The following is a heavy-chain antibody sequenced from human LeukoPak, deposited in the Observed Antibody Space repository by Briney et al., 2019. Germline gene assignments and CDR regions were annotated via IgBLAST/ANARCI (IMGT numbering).Heavy chain of an antibody. CDR1: GGSISSGGYY. CDR3: ARELGWHAFDI. J-gene: IGHJ3*02. CDR2: IYYSGST. V-gene: IGHV4-31*03. Sequence: SQTLSLTCTVSGGSISSGGYYWSWLRQHPGKGLEWIGYIYYSGSTYYNPSLKSRVTISVDTSKNQFSLKLSSVTAADTAVYYCARELGWHAFDIWGQGTMVTVSS. D-gene: IGHD2-15*01.